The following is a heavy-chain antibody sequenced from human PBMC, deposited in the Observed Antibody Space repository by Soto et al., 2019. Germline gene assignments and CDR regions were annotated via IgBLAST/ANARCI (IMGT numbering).Heavy chain of an antibody. CDR3: ASVKVGATRYYFDY. D-gene: IGHD1-26*01. J-gene: IGHJ4*02. CDR1: GGTCSSYA. CDR2: IIPIFGTA. V-gene: IGHV1-69*13. Sequence: ASVKVSGKTSGGTCSSYAISWVREAPGQGLEWMRGIIPIFGTANYAQKFQGRVTITADESTSTDYMELSSLRSEDTAVYYCASVKVGATRYYFDYWGQGTLVTVSS.